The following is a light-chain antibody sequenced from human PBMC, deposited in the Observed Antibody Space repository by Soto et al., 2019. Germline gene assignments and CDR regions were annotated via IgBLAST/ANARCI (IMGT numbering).Light chain of an antibody. CDR1: QSINSY. J-gene: IGKJ3*01. Sequence: DIPMTQSPSSLSASVGDRVIITCRASQSINSYLNWYQQKPGKAPKLLIYAASSLQSGVPSRFSGSGSGTDFSLTISTLQPEDFATYYCQQSSSTLFTFGPGTKVDLK. CDR3: QQSSSTLFT. V-gene: IGKV1-39*01. CDR2: AAS.